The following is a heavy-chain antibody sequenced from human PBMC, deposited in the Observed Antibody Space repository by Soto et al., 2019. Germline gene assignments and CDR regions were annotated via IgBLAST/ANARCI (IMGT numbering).Heavy chain of an antibody. D-gene: IGHD2-15*01. Sequence: SETLSLTCAVYGGSFSGYYWSWIRQPPGKGLEWIGEINHSGSTNYNPSLKSRVTISVDTSKNQFSLKLSSVTAADTAVYYCASRTPHATGRRFPMDVSGKGTTVTVSS. CDR2: INHSGST. J-gene: IGHJ6*03. CDR1: GGSFSGYY. CDR3: ASRTPHATGRRFPMDV. V-gene: IGHV4-34*01.